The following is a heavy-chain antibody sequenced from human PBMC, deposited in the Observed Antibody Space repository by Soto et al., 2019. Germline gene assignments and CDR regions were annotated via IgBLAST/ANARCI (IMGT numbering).Heavy chain of an antibody. CDR3: TTDLRVSHSSSSGGYYYYGMDV. CDR1: GFTFSNAW. D-gene: IGHD6-6*01. Sequence: GGSLRLSCAASGFTFSNAWMNWVRQAPGKGLEWVGRIKSKTDGGTTDYAAPVKGRVTIPRDDSKNTLYLQMNSLKTEDTAVYYCTTDLRVSHSSSSGGYYYYGMDVWGQGTTVTVSS. J-gene: IGHJ6*02. V-gene: IGHV3-15*07. CDR2: IKSKTDGGTT.